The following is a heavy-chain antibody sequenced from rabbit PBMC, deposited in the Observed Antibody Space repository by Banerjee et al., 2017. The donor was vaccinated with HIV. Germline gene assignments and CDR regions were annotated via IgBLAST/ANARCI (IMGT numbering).Heavy chain of an antibody. Sequence: QSLEEYGGDLVKPEGSLTLTCTASGFSFSSSYYMCWVRQAPGKGLERIGCIYAGSTGSTYYASWAKGRFSISKSSSASVTLQMTSLTAADTATYFFARAHTYGYAGYAYATVRYFNLWGPGTLVTVS. CDR3: ARAHTYGYAGYAYATVRYFNL. V-gene: IGHV1S40*01. CDR2: IYAGSTGST. D-gene: IGHD6-1*01. J-gene: IGHJ4*01. CDR1: GFSFSSSYY.